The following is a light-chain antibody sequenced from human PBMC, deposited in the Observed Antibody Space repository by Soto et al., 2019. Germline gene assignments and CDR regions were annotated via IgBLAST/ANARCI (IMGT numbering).Light chain of an antibody. CDR1: QSISSW. V-gene: IGKV1-5*03. CDR3: QHYNSYSEA. CDR2: KAS. Sequence: DIQMTQSPSSLSASVGNRVTITCRASQSISSWLAWYQQKPGKAPKLLIYKASTLKSGVPSRFSGSGSGTEFTLTISSLQPDDFATYYYQHYNSYSEAYGQGTKVDIK. J-gene: IGKJ1*01.